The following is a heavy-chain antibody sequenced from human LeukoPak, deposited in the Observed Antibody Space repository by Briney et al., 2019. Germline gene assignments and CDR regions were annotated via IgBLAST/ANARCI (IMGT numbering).Heavy chain of an antibody. Sequence: PSEPQSLTCTVSGGSISSYYWSWIRQPPGKGLEWIGYIYYSGSTNYNPSLKSRVTISVDTSKNQFSLKLSSVTAADTAVYYCARHVQDTAMVTPLYYFDYWGQGPRSPSPQ. CDR3: ARHVQDTAMVTPLYYFDY. CDR2: IYYSGST. J-gene: IGHJ4*02. V-gene: IGHV4-59*08. CDR1: GGSISSYY. D-gene: IGHD5-18*01.